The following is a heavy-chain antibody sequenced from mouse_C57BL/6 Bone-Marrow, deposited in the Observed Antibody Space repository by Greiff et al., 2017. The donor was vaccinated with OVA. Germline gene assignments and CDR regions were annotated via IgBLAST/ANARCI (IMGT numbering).Heavy chain of an antibody. CDR2: IYPGDGDT. Sequence: VQLQQSGAELVKPGASVKISCKASGYAFSSYWMNWVKQRPGKGLEWIGQIYPGDGDTNYNGKFKGKATLTADKSSSTAYMQLSSLTSEDSAVYYCAREDYGSSLYWYFDVWGTGTTVTVSS. CDR1: GYAFSSYW. CDR3: AREDYGSSLYWYFDV. J-gene: IGHJ1*03. V-gene: IGHV1-80*01. D-gene: IGHD1-1*01.